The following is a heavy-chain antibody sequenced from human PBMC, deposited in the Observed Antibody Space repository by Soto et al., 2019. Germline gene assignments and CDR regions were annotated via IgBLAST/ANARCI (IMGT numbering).Heavy chain of an antibody. CDR3: ARVYDILTGYSLDP. Sequence: ASVKVSCKASGYTFTIYYMHWVRQAPGQGLEWMGIINPRGGSTNYAQKFQGRVTMTRDTSTNTVYMELSSLTSEDTAVYYCARVYDILTGYSLDPWGRGTLVTVSS. CDR2: INPRGGST. V-gene: IGHV1-46*03. J-gene: IGHJ5*02. D-gene: IGHD3-9*01. CDR1: GYTFTIYY.